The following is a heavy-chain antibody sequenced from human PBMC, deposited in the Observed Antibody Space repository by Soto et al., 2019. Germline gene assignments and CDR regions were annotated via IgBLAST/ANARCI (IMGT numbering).Heavy chain of an antibody. CDR2: LYDVDGS. CDR3: ATWHEREHAFDV. J-gene: IGHJ3*01. D-gene: IGHD1-1*01. V-gene: IGHV3-53*01. CDR1: GLTISGKKY. Sequence: DVQLVESGGGLIQPGESLRLSCAAFGLTISGKKYVAWVRQAPGKGLEWVSALYDVDGSFYADSVTGRFTTSSDSSKTTVYLQMNALRPDDTAVYYCATWHEREHAFDVWGQGKTVTISS.